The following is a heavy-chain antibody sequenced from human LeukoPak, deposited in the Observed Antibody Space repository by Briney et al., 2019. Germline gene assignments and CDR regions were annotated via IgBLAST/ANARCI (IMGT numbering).Heavy chain of an antibody. V-gene: IGHV4-4*02. Sequence: PSETLSLTCAVSADSINSRNWWSWVRQSPGKGLEWIGEFCHCGSTNYNPSLKSRVTMSVDTSKNQFFLKLNSVTAADTAVYYCARGRPYSGGYHLDYWGQGTLVTVSA. CDR3: ARGRPYSGGYHLDY. J-gene: IGHJ4*02. CDR2: FCHCGST. D-gene: IGHD1-26*01. CDR1: ADSINSRNW.